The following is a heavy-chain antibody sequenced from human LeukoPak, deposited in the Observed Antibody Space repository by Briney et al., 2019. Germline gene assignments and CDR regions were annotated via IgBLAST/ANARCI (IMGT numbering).Heavy chain of an antibody. J-gene: IGHJ4*02. V-gene: IGHV1-24*01. CDR2: FDPEDGET. CDR3: ATAPRQWLVLSVGQTFDH. CDR1: GYTLTELS. Sequence: ASVKVSCKVSGYTLTELSMHWVRQAPGKGREWMGGFDPEDGETIYAQKFQGRVTMTEDTSTDTAYMELSSLRSEDTAVYYCATAPRQWLVLSVGQTFDHWGQGTLVTVSS. D-gene: IGHD6-19*01.